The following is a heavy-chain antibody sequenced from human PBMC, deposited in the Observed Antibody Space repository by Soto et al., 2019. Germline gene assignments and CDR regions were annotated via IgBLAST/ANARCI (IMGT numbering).Heavy chain of an antibody. CDR1: GGTFSSYT. Sequence: VQLVQSGAEVKKPGSSVKVSCKASGGTFSSYTISWVRQAPGQGLEWMGRIIPILGIANYAQKFQGRVTITADKSTSTAYMELSSLRSEDTAVYYCARIAAAGRKNWYFDLWGRGTLVTVSS. CDR2: IIPILGIA. V-gene: IGHV1-69*02. CDR3: ARIAAAGRKNWYFDL. J-gene: IGHJ2*01. D-gene: IGHD6-13*01.